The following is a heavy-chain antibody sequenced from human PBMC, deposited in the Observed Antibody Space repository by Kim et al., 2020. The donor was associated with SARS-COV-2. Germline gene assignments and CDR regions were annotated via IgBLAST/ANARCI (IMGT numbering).Heavy chain of an antibody. V-gene: IGHV4-39*07. Sequence: PSLKSRVTISIDTSKNQFSLKLTSVTAADTAVYYCARDSHGSGSYFMAYGYWGQGTLVTVSS. J-gene: IGHJ4*02. CDR3: ARDSHGSGSYFMAYGY. D-gene: IGHD3-10*01.